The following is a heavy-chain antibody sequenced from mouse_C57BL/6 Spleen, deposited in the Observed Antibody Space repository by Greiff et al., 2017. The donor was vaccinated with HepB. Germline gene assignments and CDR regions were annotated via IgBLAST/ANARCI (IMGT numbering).Heavy chain of an antibody. CDR3: ARWGNYEEYYFDY. CDR2: IYPGDGDT. CDR1: GYAFSSSW. V-gene: IGHV1-82*01. Sequence: VQLVESGPELVKPGASVKISCKASGYAFSSSWMNWVKQRPGKGLEWIGRIYPGDGDTNYNGKFKGKATLTADKSSSTAYMQLSSLTSEDSAVYFCARWGNYEEYYFDYWGQGTTLTVSS. D-gene: IGHD2-1*01. J-gene: IGHJ2*01.